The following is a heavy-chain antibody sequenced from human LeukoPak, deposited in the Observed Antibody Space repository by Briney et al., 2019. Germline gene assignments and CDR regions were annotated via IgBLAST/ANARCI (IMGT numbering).Heavy chain of an antibody. Sequence: GGSLRLSCAASGFTFSSYAMSWVRQAPGKGLEWVSAISGSGGSTYYADSVKGRFTISRDNSKNTLYLQMNSLRAEDTAVYYYATGGYSSSWDYWGQGTLVTVSS. CDR3: ATGGYSSSWDY. D-gene: IGHD6-13*01. CDR1: GFTFSSYA. V-gene: IGHV3-23*01. J-gene: IGHJ4*02. CDR2: ISGSGGST.